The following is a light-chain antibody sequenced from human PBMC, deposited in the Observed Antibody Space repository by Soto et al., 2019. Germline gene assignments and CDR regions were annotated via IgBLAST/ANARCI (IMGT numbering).Light chain of an antibody. Sequence: AIQLTQSPSSLSASVGDRVIITCRASEGIRSALVWYQQKQGKAPKLLFYDASNLDTGVPSRFSGSGSGTEFTLTISSLQPEDYASYYCQQFISFPPTLGQGTKVDIK. CDR1: EGIRSA. CDR3: QQFISFPPT. J-gene: IGKJ1*01. CDR2: DAS. V-gene: IGKV1-13*02.